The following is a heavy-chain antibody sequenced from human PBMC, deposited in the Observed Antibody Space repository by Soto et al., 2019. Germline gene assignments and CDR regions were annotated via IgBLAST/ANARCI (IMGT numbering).Heavy chain of an antibody. Sequence: EVQLVESGGGLVKPWGSLRLSCAASGFTFSNAWMNWVRQAPGKGLEWVGLIKSKIDGGATDYAAPVKGRFTISRDDSRNTRYPQRNSLKLEDTDGYYYATDVRYYYTMDVWGKGNTGTVSS. J-gene: IGHJ6*03. CDR2: IKSKIDGGAT. CDR3: ATDVRYYYTMDV. V-gene: IGHV3-15*01. CDR1: GFTFSNAW.